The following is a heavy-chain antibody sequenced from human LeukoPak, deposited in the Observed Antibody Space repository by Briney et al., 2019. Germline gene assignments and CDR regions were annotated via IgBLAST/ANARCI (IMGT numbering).Heavy chain of an antibody. CDR2: INPNSGGT. Sequence: ASVKVSCKASGYTFTGYYMHWVRQAPGQGLEWMGWINPNSGGTNYAQKFQGRVTMTRDTSISTAYMALSRLRSDDTAVYYCAIVRYYDSSGSPFQHWGQGTLVTVSS. CDR3: AIVRYYDSSGSPFQH. J-gene: IGHJ1*01. D-gene: IGHD3-22*01. CDR1: GYTFTGYY. V-gene: IGHV1-2*02.